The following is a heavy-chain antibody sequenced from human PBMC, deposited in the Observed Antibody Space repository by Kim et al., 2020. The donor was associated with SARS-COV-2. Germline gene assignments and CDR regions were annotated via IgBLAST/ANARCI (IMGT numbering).Heavy chain of an antibody. V-gene: IGHV3-7*03. Sequence: GGSLRLSCAASGFTFSIYWMSWVRQAPGKGLEWVANIKEDGSVKQYVDSVKGRFTISKDNAENSLFLHMNTLRADDTAVYYCATSVGYGFGVWRQGTMLTVSS. CDR3: ATSVGYGFGV. D-gene: IGHD3-3*01. CDR1: GFTFSIYW. CDR2: IKEDGSVK. J-gene: IGHJ3*01.